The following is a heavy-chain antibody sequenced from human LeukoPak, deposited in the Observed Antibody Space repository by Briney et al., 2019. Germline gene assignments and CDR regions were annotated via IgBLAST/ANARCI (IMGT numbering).Heavy chain of an antibody. CDR1: GGPLTRSP. CDR3: ARNFDDRGSLEY. Sequence: SVEVSCKASGGPLTRSPITWVRQAPGQGLEWMGTISPIFDIVNYAQKLQGRVTFTADKSTGTAYMELTSLRSADTAVYYCARNFDDRGSLEYWGQGTLVTVSP. D-gene: IGHD3-16*01. V-gene: IGHV1-69*02. J-gene: IGHJ4*02. CDR2: ISPIFDIV.